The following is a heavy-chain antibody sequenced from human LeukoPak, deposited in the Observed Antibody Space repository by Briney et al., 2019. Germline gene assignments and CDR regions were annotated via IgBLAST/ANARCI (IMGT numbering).Heavy chain of an antibody. CDR1: GFTFSSFT. Sequence: GGSLRLSCAASGFTFSSFTMNWVRQAPGKGLERVAAISSSSRDIFYADSVKGRFSISRDNTQNSLSLQMNSLRAEDTAVYYCVREAAATLFDYWGQGTLVTVSS. CDR2: ISSSSRDI. CDR3: VREAAATLFDY. J-gene: IGHJ4*02. D-gene: IGHD1-26*01. V-gene: IGHV3-21*01.